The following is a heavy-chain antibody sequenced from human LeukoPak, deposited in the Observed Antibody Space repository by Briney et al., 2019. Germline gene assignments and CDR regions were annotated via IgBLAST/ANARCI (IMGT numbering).Heavy chain of an antibody. J-gene: IGHJ4*01. CDR3: TRGKPETVFDS. CDR2: INHSGST. Sequence: SETLSLTCSVYGGSFSGYCWSWIRQPPGKGLEWIGEINHSGSTNYNPSLKTRVTISLDGSKDQFSLKLTSVTAADTAVYYCTRGKPETVFDSWGRGTLVTVSS. CDR1: GGSFSGYC. V-gene: IGHV4-34*01.